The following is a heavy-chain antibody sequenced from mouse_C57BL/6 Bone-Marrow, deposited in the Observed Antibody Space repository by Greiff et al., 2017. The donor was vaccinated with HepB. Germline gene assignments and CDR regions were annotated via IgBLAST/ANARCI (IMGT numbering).Heavy chain of an antibody. Sequence: QVQLQQSGAELVKPGASVKLSCKASGYTFTEYTIHWVKQRSGQGLEWIGWFYPGSGSIKYNEKFKDKATLTADKSSSTAYMQLSSLTSEDSAVYYCARDPYYYGSSPYAMDYWGQGTSVTVSS. V-gene: IGHV1-62-2*01. J-gene: IGHJ4*01. D-gene: IGHD1-1*01. CDR3: ARDPYYYGSSPYAMDY. CDR2: FYPGSGSI. CDR1: GYTFTEYT.